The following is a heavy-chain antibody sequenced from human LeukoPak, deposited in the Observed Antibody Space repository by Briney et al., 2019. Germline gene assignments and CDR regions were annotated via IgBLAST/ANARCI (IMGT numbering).Heavy chain of an antibody. Sequence: PSETLSLTCTVSGGSISSFYWSWIRQPPGKGLEWIGYMYYGGSPNYNPSLKSRVITSPDTSKKQFSLKLNSVTTADTAVYYCVTGRYSYGWYDHWGQGILVIVSS. CDR1: GGSISSFY. CDR3: VTGRYSYGWYDH. CDR2: MYYGGSP. J-gene: IGHJ5*02. D-gene: IGHD1-26*01. V-gene: IGHV4-59*13.